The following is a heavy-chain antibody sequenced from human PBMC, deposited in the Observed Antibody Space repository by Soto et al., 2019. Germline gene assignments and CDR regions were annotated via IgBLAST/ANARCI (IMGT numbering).Heavy chain of an antibody. V-gene: IGHV3-72*01. CDR1: GFTFSDHY. CDR3: ARDSGKGAYFDY. Sequence: EVQLVESGGGLVQPGGSQRLSCAASGFTFSDHYMDWVRQAPGKGLEWVGRIRNKANSYTTDYAASVKGRFTISRADSKDSLYLQMNSLKTEDTAIYYCARDSGKGAYFDYWGHGTLATVSS. J-gene: IGHJ4*01. CDR2: IRNKANSYTT. D-gene: IGHD1-26*01.